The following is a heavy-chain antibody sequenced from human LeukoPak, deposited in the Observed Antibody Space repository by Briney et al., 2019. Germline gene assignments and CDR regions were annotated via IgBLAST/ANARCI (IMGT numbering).Heavy chain of an antibody. Sequence: SQTLPLTCTVSGGSISSGDYYWSWIRQPPGKGLEWIGYIYYSGSTYYNPSLKSRVTISVDTSKNQFSLKLSSVTAADTAVYYCARDGQYPYYFDYWGQGTLVTVSS. V-gene: IGHV4-30-4*01. CDR1: GGSISSGDYY. J-gene: IGHJ4*02. CDR2: IYYSGST. CDR3: ARDGQYPYYFDY. D-gene: IGHD2-2*02.